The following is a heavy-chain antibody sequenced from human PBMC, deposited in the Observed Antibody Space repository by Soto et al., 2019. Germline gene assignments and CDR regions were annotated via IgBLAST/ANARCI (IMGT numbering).Heavy chain of an antibody. CDR3: ARDKAVDTAMVDGYYGMDV. Sequence: SETLSLTCTVSGGSISSGGYYWSWIRQHPGKGLEWIGYIYYSGSTYYNPSLKSRVTISVNTSKNQFSLKLSSVTAADTAVYYCARDKAVDTAMVDGYYGMDVWGQGTTVTVSS. CDR2: IYYSGST. CDR1: GGSISSGGYY. D-gene: IGHD5-18*01. V-gene: IGHV4-31*03. J-gene: IGHJ6*02.